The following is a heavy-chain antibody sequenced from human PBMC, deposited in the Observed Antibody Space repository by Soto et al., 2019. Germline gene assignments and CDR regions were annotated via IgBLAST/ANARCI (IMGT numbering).Heavy chain of an antibody. V-gene: IGHV3-23*01. J-gene: IGHJ4*02. CDR3: ARSLPAAGTDY. D-gene: IGHD6-13*01. CDR2: IRGSGDIT. Sequence: PGGSLRLSCAASGFTFSNYVVTWVRLAPGKGLEWVSTIRGSGDITSYADSVRGRFTISRDNSKNTLYLQMNSLRADDTAFYYCARSLPAAGTDYWGQGTPVTVSS. CDR1: GFTFSNYV.